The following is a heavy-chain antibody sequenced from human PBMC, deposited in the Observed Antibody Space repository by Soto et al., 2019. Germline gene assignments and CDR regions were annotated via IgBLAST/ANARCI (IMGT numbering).Heavy chain of an antibody. CDR3: VRVVAIPSYPDY. CDR2: IVPIVDTA. D-gene: IGHD1-26*01. V-gene: IGHV1-69*12. Sequence: QVQLVQSGAEVRQPASSVKVSCKTSGGTFSSYAISWVRQAPGQGLEWMGGIVPIVDTATYAQKFQGRVTITADESTRIAYMELSRLRSDDTAVYYCVRVVAIPSYPDYWGQGTLVTVSS. CDR1: GGTFSSYA. J-gene: IGHJ4*02.